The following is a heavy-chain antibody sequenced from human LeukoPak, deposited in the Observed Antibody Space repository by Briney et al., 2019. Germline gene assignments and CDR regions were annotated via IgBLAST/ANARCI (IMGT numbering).Heavy chain of an antibody. CDR2: ISGSGGST. CDR3: AKEGYYYDSSGYAD. V-gene: IGHV3-23*01. CDR1: GFTFSSYA. J-gene: IGHJ4*02. D-gene: IGHD3-22*01. Sequence: GGSLRLSCAASGFTFSSYAMSWVRQAPGKGLEWVSAISGSGGSTYYADSVKGRFTISRDNSKNTLYLQKNSLRAEDTAVYYCAKEGYYYDSSGYADWGQGTLVTVSS.